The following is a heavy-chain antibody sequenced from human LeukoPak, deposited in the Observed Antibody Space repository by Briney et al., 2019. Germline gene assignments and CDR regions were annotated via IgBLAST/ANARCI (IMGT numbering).Heavy chain of an antibody. D-gene: IGHD5-12*01. Sequence: SETLSLTCAVSGGSISSNNWWRWVRQPPGKGLEWIGEIYHHGATNYNPSLKSRVTLSIDKSKNQFSLELSSVTAADTAVYYCARGPSVAAHLDYWGQGTLVTVSS. J-gene: IGHJ4*02. CDR1: GGSISSNNW. CDR3: ARGPSVAAHLDY. V-gene: IGHV4-4*02. CDR2: IYHHGAT.